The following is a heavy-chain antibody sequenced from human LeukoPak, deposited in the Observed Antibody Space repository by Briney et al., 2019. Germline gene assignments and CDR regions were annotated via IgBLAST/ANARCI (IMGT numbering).Heavy chain of an antibody. Sequence: PSETLSLTCTVSGGSISSYYWSWIRQPPGKGLEWIGYIYYSGSTNYNPSLKSRVTISVDTSKNQFSLKLSSVTAADTAVYYCARSDGYNYRFDYWGQGTLVTVSS. V-gene: IGHV4-59*01. CDR1: GGSISSYY. D-gene: IGHD5-24*01. CDR3: ARSDGYNYRFDY. CDR2: IYYSGST. J-gene: IGHJ4*02.